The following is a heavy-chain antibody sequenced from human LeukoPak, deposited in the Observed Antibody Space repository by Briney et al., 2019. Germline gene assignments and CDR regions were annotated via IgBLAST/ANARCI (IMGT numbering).Heavy chain of an antibody. D-gene: IGHD3-10*01. Sequence: GGSLRLSCAASGLIVSSNYMSWVRQAPGKGLEWVSALYSGGSIYYADSVKGRFTISRDNSKNTLHLQMNSLRAEDTAVYYCARDPSRGLYYFDHWGQGTLVTVS. J-gene: IGHJ4*02. CDR1: GLIVSSNY. V-gene: IGHV3-53*01. CDR2: LYSGGSI. CDR3: ARDPSRGLYYFDH.